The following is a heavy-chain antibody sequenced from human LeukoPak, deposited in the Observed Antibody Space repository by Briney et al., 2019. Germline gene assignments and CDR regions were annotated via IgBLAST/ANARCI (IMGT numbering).Heavy chain of an antibody. Sequence: ASVKVSCRASGYTFTGYYMHWVRQAPGQGLEWMGWINPNSGGTNYAQKFQGRVTMTRDTSISTAYMELSRLRSDDTAVYYCARVAGTLFNYHFDYWGQGTPVTVSS. D-gene: IGHD4-11*01. CDR3: ARVAGTLFNYHFDY. J-gene: IGHJ4*02. V-gene: IGHV1-2*02. CDR1: GYTFTGYY. CDR2: INPNSGGT.